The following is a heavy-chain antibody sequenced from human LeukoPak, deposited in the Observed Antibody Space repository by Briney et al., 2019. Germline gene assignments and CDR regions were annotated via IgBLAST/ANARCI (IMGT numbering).Heavy chain of an antibody. Sequence: GGSLRLSCAASGFTFSSYSMNWVRQAPGKGLEWVSYISSSSTIYYADSVKGRFTISRDNAKNSLYLQMNSLRAEDTAVYYCARFVGGYFDYWGQGTLVTVSS. CDR2: ISSSSTI. D-gene: IGHD2-15*01. V-gene: IGHV3-48*01. CDR3: ARFVGGYFDY. CDR1: GFTFSSYS. J-gene: IGHJ4*02.